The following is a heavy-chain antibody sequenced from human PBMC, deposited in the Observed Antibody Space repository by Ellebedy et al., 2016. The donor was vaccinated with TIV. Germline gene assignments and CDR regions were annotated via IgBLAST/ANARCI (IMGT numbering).Heavy chain of an antibody. CDR2: IYPGDSDT. Sequence: GGSLRLSXQASGYTFATYWIGWVRQMPGKGLELMGIIYPGDSDTRYSSSFEGQVTISADKSINTAYLQWSSLKASDTAIYYCARQHDCDGDCHSGPSDYWGQGTLVTVSS. V-gene: IGHV5-51*01. CDR1: GYTFATYW. J-gene: IGHJ4*02. D-gene: IGHD2-21*02. CDR3: ARQHDCDGDCHSGPSDY.